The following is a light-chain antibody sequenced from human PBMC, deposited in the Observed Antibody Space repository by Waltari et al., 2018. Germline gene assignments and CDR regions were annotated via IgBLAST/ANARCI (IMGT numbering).Light chain of an antibody. CDR3: SSYMNSSLV. CDR2: VVS. J-gene: IGLJ3*02. V-gene: IGLV2-14*01. Sequence: QSALTQPASVSGSPGQSITISCTGTSSDIGGYKYVSWYQQHPGTAPKLMIYVVSNRPAGVSNRFSGSKSGSTASLTISGRQSEDEADYYCSSYMNSSLVFGAGTKVTVL. CDR1: SSDIGGYKY.